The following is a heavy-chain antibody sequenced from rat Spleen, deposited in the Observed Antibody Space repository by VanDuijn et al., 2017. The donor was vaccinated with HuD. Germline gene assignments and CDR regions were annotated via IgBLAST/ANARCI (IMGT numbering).Heavy chain of an antibody. CDR3: ARGPVDY. V-gene: IGHV3-1*01. J-gene: IGHJ2*01. CDR1: GYSIPSNY. Sequence: EVQLQESGPGLVKPSQSLSLTCSVTGYSIPSNYWGWNRKFPGNQMEWMGYISKIGTTSYNPSLKSRISITRDTSKNQFFLQLSSLTTEDTATYYCARGPVDYWGQGVMVTVSS. CDR2: ISKIGTT.